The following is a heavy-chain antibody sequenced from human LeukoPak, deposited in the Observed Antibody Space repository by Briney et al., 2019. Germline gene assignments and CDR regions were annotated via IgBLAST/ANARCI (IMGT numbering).Heavy chain of an antibody. CDR3: ARASTTVPNLLDN. Sequence: GGSLRLSCAASGFTFSSYVMSWVREAPGKGLLWVSRLSGDGSSTRFADSLKGRFTISRDNAKNTLYPQMNSLRAEDTAVYFCARASTTVPNLLDNWGQGTLVTVSS. J-gene: IGHJ4*02. CDR2: LSGDGSST. V-gene: IGHV3-74*01. CDR1: GFTFSSYV. D-gene: IGHD4-17*01.